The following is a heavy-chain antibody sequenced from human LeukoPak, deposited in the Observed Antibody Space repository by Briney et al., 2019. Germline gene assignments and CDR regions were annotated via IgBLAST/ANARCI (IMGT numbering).Heavy chain of an antibody. CDR1: GFNFRTYS. Sequence: PGGSLRLSCAASGFNFRTYSMNWVRQAPGKGLEWVSYISSGSGTIYYAHSLKGRFTISRDNAKNSLYLQMNSLRDEDTAVYYCARGALEWLSYWGQGCLVTVSS. J-gene: IGHJ4*02. CDR3: ARGALEWLSY. V-gene: IGHV3-48*02. CDR2: ISSGSGTI. D-gene: IGHD6-19*01.